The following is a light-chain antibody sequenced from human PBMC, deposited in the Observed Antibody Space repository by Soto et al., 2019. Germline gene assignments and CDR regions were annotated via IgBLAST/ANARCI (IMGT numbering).Light chain of an antibody. CDR2: SND. CDR3: ATWDDGLNSPV. V-gene: IGLV1-44*01. J-gene: IGLJ2*01. Sequence: QSVLTQPPSASGTPGQGVVISCSGSSSNIGNNPVNWYQQLPGTAPKLLMYSNDRRPSGVPERFSGSKSGTSASLAISGLQSEDEADYYCATWDDGLNSPVFGGGTKVTV. CDR1: SSNIGNNP.